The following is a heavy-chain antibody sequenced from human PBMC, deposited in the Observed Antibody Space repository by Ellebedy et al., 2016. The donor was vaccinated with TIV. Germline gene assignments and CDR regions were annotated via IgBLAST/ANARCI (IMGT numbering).Heavy chain of an antibody. D-gene: IGHD1-14*01. Sequence: PGGSLRLSCAASGFTFSSYYMHWVRQGQGKGLVWVSYINTDGSDTNYADSVKGRFTLSRDNDKNTLYLQMSNLRAEDTAVYYCATDRPHSCFDPWGQGTLVTVSS. V-gene: IGHV3-74*01. CDR1: GFTFSSYY. CDR3: ATDRPHSCFDP. J-gene: IGHJ5*02. CDR2: INTDGSDT.